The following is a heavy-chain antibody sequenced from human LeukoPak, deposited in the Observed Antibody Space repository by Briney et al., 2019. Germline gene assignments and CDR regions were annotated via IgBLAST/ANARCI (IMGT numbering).Heavy chain of an antibody. J-gene: IGHJ4*02. V-gene: IGHV3-74*01. D-gene: IGHD2-21*01. Sequence: GGSLRLSCAASGFSFSSHWVPWVRQAPGKGLVWVSRISDDGSYTSNVDSVKGRFTISRDNVNNMLYLHMNSLKAEDTAVYYCASFGISWRSSYWGQGTLVTVSS. CDR1: GFSFSSHW. CDR3: ASFGISWRSSY. CDR2: ISDDGSYT.